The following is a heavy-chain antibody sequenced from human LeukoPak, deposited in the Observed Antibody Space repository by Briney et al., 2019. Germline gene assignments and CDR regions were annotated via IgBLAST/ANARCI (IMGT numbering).Heavy chain of an antibody. V-gene: IGHV1-18*01. CDR2: ISGYNGNT. D-gene: IGHD4-11*01. J-gene: IGHJ3*02. CDR1: GYTFTTYN. Sequence: ASVKVSCKASGYTFTTYNINWVRQAPGQGLEWMGWISGYNGNTNYAQKFQGRVTMTRDMSTSTVYMELSSLRSEDTAVYYCARGLTTESAFDIWGQGTMVTVSS. CDR3: ARGLTTESAFDI.